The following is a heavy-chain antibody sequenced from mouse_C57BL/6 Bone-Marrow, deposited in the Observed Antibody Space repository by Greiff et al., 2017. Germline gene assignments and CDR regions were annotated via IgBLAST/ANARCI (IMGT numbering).Heavy chain of an antibody. CDR1: GYTFTSYW. V-gene: IGHV1-64*01. CDR3: ARGGAIYYDYGYAMDY. Sequence: QVQLQQPGAELVKPGASVKLSCKASGYTFTSYWMHWVKQRPGQGLEWIGMIHPNSGSTNYNEKFKGKATLTVDKSSSTAYMQLSSLTSEDSAVYYCARGGAIYYDYGYAMDYWGQGTSGTVSS. J-gene: IGHJ4*01. CDR2: IHPNSGST. D-gene: IGHD2-4*01.